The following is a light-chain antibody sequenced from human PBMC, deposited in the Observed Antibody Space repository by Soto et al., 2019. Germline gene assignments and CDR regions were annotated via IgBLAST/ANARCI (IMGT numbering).Light chain of an antibody. CDR3: ATWDRILSVVV. J-gene: IGLJ2*01. Sequence: QSVLTQPPSVSAAPGQKVSISCSGSGSNIGSYSVSWYQPLPGTAPKLLIYDDNKRPSGIPDRFSGSKSGTSATPGITGLQTGDEADYYCATWDRILSVVVFGGGTKVT. CDR1: GSNIGSYS. CDR2: DDN. V-gene: IGLV1-51*01.